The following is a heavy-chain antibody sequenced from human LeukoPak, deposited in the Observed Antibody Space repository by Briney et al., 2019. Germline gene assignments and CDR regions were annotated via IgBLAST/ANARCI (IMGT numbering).Heavy chain of an antibody. CDR1: GYTFTSYG. V-gene: IGHV1-3*01. J-gene: IGHJ4*02. CDR2: INAGNGNT. CDR3: ARETFHCFDY. Sequence: GASVKVSCKASGYTFTSYGIGWVRQAPGQRLEWMGWINAGNGNTKYSQKFQGRVTITRDTSASTAYMELSSLRSEDTAVYYCARETFHCFDYWGQGTLVTVSS. D-gene: IGHD2-15*01.